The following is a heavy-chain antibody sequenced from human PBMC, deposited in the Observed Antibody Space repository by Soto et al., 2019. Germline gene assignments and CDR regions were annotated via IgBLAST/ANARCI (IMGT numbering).Heavy chain of an antibody. CDR2: ISAYNGNT. Sequence: QVQLVQSGAEVKKPGASVKVSCKASGYTFTSYGISWVRQAPGQGLEWMGWISAYNGNTNYAQKLQGRVTMTTDTSTSTAYMELRGLRSDDTAVYYCARGGIVVVPAAGSSWDTNFDYWGQGTLVTVSS. CDR1: GYTFTSYG. V-gene: IGHV1-18*04. D-gene: IGHD2-2*01. CDR3: ARGGIVVVPAAGSSWDTNFDY. J-gene: IGHJ4*02.